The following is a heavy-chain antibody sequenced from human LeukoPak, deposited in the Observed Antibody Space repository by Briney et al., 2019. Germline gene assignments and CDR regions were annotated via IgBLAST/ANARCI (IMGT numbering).Heavy chain of an antibody. Sequence: SETLSLTCAVYGGSFSGYYWSWIRQPPGKGLEWIGEINHSGSTNYNPSPKSRVPISLDTSQKQFSLKLSSVTAADTAVYYCARVPLFGWAPYYYSYYMDVWGKGTTVTVSS. D-gene: IGHD3-10*01. CDR2: INHSGST. CDR1: GGSFSGYY. V-gene: IGHV4-34*01. CDR3: ARVPLFGWAPYYYSYYMDV. J-gene: IGHJ6*03.